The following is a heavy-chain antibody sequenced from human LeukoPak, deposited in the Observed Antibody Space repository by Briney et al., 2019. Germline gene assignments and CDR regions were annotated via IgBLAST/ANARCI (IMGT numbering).Heavy chain of an antibody. CDR1: GYTFTGYY. CDR3: ARGTVGATKREATVPHDY. CDR2: INPNSGGT. D-gene: IGHD1-26*01. V-gene: IGHV1-2*02. J-gene: IGHJ4*02. Sequence: ASVKVSCKASGYTFTGYYMHWVRQAPGQGLEWMGWINPNSGGTNYAQKFRGRVTMTRDTSISTAYMELSRLRSDDTAVYYCARGTVGATKREATVPHDYWGQGTLVTVSS.